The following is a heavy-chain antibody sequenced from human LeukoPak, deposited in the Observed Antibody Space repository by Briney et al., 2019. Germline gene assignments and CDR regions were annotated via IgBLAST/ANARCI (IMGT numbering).Heavy chain of an antibody. Sequence: SETLSLTCAVYGGSFSGYYWSWIRQPPGKGLEWIGEINHSGSTNYNPSLKSRVTISVDTSKNQFSLKLSSVTAADTAVYFCARDHTTYSMDVWGPGTTVVVS. D-gene: IGHD1-1*01. CDR1: GGSFSGYY. CDR2: INHSGST. V-gene: IGHV4-34*01. J-gene: IGHJ6*02. CDR3: ARDHTTYSMDV.